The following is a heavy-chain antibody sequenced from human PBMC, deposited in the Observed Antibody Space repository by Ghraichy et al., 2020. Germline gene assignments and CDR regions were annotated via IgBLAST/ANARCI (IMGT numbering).Heavy chain of an antibody. D-gene: IGHD6-19*01. CDR3: AKVHSSGWYQVKSGPFDY. Sequence: ESLNISCAASGLTFSNYAMSWVRQAPGKGLEYVSSISGSAISTYYADSVKGRFTISRDNSKNTLYLQMNSLRSEDTAVYYCAKVHSSGWYQVKSGPFDYWGQGILATVSS. V-gene: IGHV3-23*01. CDR1: GLTFSNYA. J-gene: IGHJ4*02. CDR2: ISGSAIST.